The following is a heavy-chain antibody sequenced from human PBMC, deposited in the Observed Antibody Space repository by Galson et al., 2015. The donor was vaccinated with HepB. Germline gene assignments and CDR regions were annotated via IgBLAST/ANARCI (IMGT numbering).Heavy chain of an antibody. Sequence: SLRLSCAASGFALSTSWMNWVRQAPGKGLEWVAKMKYDGSEKYYVDSVKGRFTISRDNAKNSLDLQMSSLRAEDTALYYCARGSGWYDYWGQGTLVTVSS. CDR2: MKYDGSEK. V-gene: IGHV3-7*03. CDR1: GFALSTSW. J-gene: IGHJ4*02. D-gene: IGHD6-19*01. CDR3: ARGSGWYDY.